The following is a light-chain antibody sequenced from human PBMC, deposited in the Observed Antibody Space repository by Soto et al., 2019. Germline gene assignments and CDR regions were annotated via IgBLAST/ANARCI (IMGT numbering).Light chain of an antibody. CDR2: GNS. J-gene: IGLJ2*01. V-gene: IGLV1-40*01. CDR3: QSYDSSLSGSVV. Sequence: VLTQPPSVSGAPRQRVTISCTGSSSNIGAGYDVHWYQQLPGTAPKLLIYGNSNRPSGVPDRFSGSKSGTSASLAITGLQAEDEADYYCQSYDSSLSGSVVFGGGTKLTVL. CDR1: SSNIGAGYD.